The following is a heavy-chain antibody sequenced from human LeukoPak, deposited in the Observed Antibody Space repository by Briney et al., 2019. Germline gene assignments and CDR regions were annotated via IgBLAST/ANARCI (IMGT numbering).Heavy chain of an antibody. CDR1: GFTFINYN. CDR3: ARVMTTVIKAFDY. Sequence: GGSLRLSCAASGFTFINYNMNWVRQAPGKGLEWVSSVSSSSAYIYYADSVKGRFTISRDNAKNSLYLQMNSLRAEDTAVYHCARVMTTVIKAFDYWGQGTLVTVSS. D-gene: IGHD4-17*01. V-gene: IGHV3-21*01. CDR2: VSSSSAYI. J-gene: IGHJ4*02.